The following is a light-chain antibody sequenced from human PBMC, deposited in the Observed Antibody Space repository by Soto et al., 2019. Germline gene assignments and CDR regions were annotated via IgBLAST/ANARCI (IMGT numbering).Light chain of an antibody. CDR3: QQYGRAPHV. V-gene: IGKV3-20*01. J-gene: IGKJ2*01. Sequence: ELVLTQSPGTLSLSPGEGATLSCTASQSISITFLAWYQQRPGQAPRLLIYRTSTTATGIADRFSGSGSGTDFTLTISRLQPEDFAVYYCQQYGRAPHVLGRGAKLDIK. CDR1: QSISITF. CDR2: RTS.